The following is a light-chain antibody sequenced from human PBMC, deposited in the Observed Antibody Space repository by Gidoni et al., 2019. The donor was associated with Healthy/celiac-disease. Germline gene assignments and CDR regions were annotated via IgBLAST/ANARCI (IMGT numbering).Light chain of an antibody. CDR3: QQYDNLPLT. V-gene: IGKV1-33*01. CDR1: QDISNY. CDR2: DAS. Sequence: LQINPSPSSLSASVGDRVTITCQASQDISNYLNWYQQKPGKAPKLLIYDASNLESGVPSRFSGSGSGTDFTFTISSLQPEDIATYYCQQYDNLPLTFGGGTKVEIK. J-gene: IGKJ4*02.